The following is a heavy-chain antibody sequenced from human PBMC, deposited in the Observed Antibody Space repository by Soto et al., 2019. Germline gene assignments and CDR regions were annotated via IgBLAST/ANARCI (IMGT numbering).Heavy chain of an antibody. D-gene: IGHD3-10*01. CDR2: MNPNSGNT. V-gene: IGHV1-8*01. Sequence: ASVKVSCKAFGYTLTSYDINWVRQATGQGLEWMGWMNPNSGNTGYAQKFQGRVTMTRNTSISTAYMELSSLGSEDTAVYYCARGASILLSFGDLLDGDDAFDIWGQGKMVTGS. CDR3: ARGASILLSFGDLLDGDDAFDI. CDR1: GYTLTSYD. J-gene: IGHJ3*02.